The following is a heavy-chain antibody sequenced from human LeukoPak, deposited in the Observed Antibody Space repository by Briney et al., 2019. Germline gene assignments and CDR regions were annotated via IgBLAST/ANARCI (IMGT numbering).Heavy chain of an antibody. CDR2: IYHSGST. D-gene: IGHD1-26*01. Sequence: ASGTLSLTCAVSGGSISSSNWWSWVRQPPGKGLEWIGEIYHSGSTNYNPSLKSRVTISVDKSKNQFSLKLSSVTAADTAVYYCAKVRMKVGYYYYGMDVWGQGTTVTVSS. CDR3: AKVRMKVGYYYYGMDV. CDR1: GGSISSSNW. V-gene: IGHV4-4*02. J-gene: IGHJ6*02.